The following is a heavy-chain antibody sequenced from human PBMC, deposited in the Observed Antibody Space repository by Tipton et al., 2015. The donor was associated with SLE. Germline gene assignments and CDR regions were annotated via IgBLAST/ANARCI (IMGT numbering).Heavy chain of an antibody. J-gene: IGHJ4*02. CDR2: IYYSGST. Sequence: TLSLTCTVSGGSISISSYYWGWFRQPPGKGLEWIGSIYYSGSTYYNPSLKSRVTISVDTSKNQFSLKLSSVTAADTTVYYCVRVYYDSSGYPDYWGQGTLVTVSS. V-gene: IGHV4-39*01. D-gene: IGHD3-22*01. CDR3: VRVYYDSSGYPDY. CDR1: GGSISISSYY.